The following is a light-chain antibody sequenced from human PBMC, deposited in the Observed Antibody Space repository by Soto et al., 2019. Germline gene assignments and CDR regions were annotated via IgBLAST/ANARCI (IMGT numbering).Light chain of an antibody. V-gene: IGLV1-47*01. CDR2: RNN. Sequence: QAVVTQPPSASGTPGQRVSLSCSRSSSNIRSSSIYWYQQLPGTAPKLLVYRNNQRPSGVPDRFSGSESGTSASLAISGLRSEDAADYYCAAWDDSLSGWVFGGGTKVTVL. CDR3: AAWDDSLSGWV. J-gene: IGLJ3*02. CDR1: SSNIRSSS.